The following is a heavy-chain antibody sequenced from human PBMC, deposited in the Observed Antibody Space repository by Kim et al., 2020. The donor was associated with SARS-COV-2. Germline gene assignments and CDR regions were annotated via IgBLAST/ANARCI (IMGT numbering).Heavy chain of an antibody. CDR2: INTNTGNP. V-gene: IGHV7-4-1*02. D-gene: IGHD3-10*01. J-gene: IGHJ6*01. CDR3: ARDLRDLLSWGYYYYGMDV. Sequence: ASVKVSCKTAGYTFTSFALNWVRQAPGRGLEWMGWINTNTGNPTYVQGFTGRFVFSLDTSVSTAYLEISSLKAEDTAVYYCARDLRDLLSWGYYYYGMDV. CDR1: GYTFTSFA.